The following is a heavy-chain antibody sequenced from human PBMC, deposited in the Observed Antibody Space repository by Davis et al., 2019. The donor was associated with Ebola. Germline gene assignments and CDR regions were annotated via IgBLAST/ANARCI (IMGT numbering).Heavy chain of an antibody. CDR3: AKSEAVAVSAGYGMDV. CDR2: ISWNSGSI. CDR1: GFTFDDYA. V-gene: IGHV3-9*01. Sequence: SLKISCAASGFTFDDYAMHWVRQAPGKGLEWVSGISWNSGSIGYADSVKGRFTISRDNAKNSLYLHMNSLRAEDTALYYCAKSEAVAVSAGYGMDVWGQGTTVTVSS. J-gene: IGHJ6*02. D-gene: IGHD6-19*01.